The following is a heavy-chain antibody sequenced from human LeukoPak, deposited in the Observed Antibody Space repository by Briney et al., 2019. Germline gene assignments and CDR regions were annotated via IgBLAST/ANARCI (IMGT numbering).Heavy chain of an antibody. Sequence: GGSLRLSCAASGFTFSSYAMSWVRQAPGKGLEWVSAISGSGGSTYYADSVKGRFTISGDNSKNTLYLQMNSLRAEDTAVYYCARDSSGYYSVYWGQGTLVTVSS. CDR1: GFTFSSYA. CDR2: ISGSGGST. D-gene: IGHD3-22*01. J-gene: IGHJ4*02. V-gene: IGHV3-23*01. CDR3: ARDSSGYYSVY.